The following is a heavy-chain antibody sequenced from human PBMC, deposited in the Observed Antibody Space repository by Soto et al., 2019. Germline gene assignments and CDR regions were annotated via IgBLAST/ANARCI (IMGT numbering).Heavy chain of an antibody. CDR1: GFTFSNSA. V-gene: IGHV1-58*01. CDR3: AAELYTDGRFCSFNI. CDR2: IIIASGQT. J-gene: IGHJ3*02. D-gene: IGHD2-8*01. Sequence: GASVKVSCKTSGFTFSNSAVQWVRQARGQRLEWIGWIIIASGQTNYAQNLQERITITRDMSTSTAYMELSSLRSEDTAIYYCAAELYTDGRFCSFNIWGQGTMVTVSS.